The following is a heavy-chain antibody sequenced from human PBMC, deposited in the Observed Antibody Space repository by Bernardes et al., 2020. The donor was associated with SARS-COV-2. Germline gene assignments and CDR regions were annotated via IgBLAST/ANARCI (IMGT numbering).Heavy chain of an antibody. V-gene: IGHV3-33*08. D-gene: IGHD6-13*01. CDR2: IWYDGSNK. CDR3: ARESIAAAGRDFDY. J-gene: IGHJ4*02. CDR1: GFTFSSYG. Sequence: SLRLSCAASGFTFSSYGMHWVRQAPGKGLEWVAVIWYDGSNKYYADSVKGRFTISRDNSKNTLYLQMNSLRAEDTAVYYCARESIAAAGRDFDYWGQGTLVTVSS.